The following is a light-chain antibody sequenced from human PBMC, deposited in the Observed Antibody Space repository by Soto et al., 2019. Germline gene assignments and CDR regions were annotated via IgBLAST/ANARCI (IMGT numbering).Light chain of an antibody. Sequence: EIVLTQSPATLSLSPGERATLSCRASQSVSNYLAWYQQKPGQAPRLLIYDASSRATGIPDRFSGGGSGTDFTLTISRLEPEDFAVYYCQQFSSYPLTFGGGTKVDIK. V-gene: IGKV3-20*01. CDR1: QSVSNY. J-gene: IGKJ4*01. CDR2: DAS. CDR3: QQFSSYPLT.